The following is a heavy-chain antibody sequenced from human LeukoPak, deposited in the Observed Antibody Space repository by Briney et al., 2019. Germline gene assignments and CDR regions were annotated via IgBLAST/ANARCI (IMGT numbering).Heavy chain of an antibody. V-gene: IGHV4-39*07. Sequence: SETLSLTCTVSGGSISSSSYYWGWIRQPPGKGLEWIGSIYYSGSTYYNPSLKSRVTISVDTSKNQFSLKLSSVTAADTAVYYCARGPMTYSSQGVDYWGQGTLVTVSS. CDR1: GGSISSSSYY. J-gene: IGHJ4*02. CDR2: IYYSGST. D-gene: IGHD6-19*01. CDR3: ARGPMTYSSQGVDY.